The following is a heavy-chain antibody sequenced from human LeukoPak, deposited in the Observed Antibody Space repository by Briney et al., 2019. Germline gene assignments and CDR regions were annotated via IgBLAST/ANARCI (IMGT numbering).Heavy chain of an antibody. Sequence: SETVSLTCAVYGGSFGGYYWSWIRQPPGKGLEWIGEINHSGSTNYNPSLKSRVTISVDTSQNQFSLKLSSVTAADTAVYYFARGRHHTYYYGSGSYYFDYWGQGTLVTVSS. CDR3: ARGRHHTYYYGSGSYYFDY. CDR1: GGSFGGYY. D-gene: IGHD3-10*01. CDR2: INHSGST. V-gene: IGHV4-34*01. J-gene: IGHJ4*02.